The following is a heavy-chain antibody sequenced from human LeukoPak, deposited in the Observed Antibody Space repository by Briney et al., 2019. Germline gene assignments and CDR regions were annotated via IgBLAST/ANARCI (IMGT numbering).Heavy chain of an antibody. CDR1: GFTFSSYS. Sequence: PGGSLRLSCAASGFTFSSYSMNWVRQAPGKGLEWVSSISSSSSYIYYADSVKGRFTIPRDNTKNSLYLQMNSLRAEDTAVYYCARGGSVSYYFDYWGQGTLVTVSS. D-gene: IGHD1-26*01. J-gene: IGHJ4*02. CDR2: ISSSSSYI. CDR3: ARGGSVSYYFDY. V-gene: IGHV3-21*01.